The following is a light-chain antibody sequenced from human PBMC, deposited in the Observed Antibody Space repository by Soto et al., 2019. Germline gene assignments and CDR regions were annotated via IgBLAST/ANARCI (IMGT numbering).Light chain of an antibody. CDR3: QQYGDSSRT. CDR1: KSFSRSY. CDR2: GAS. J-gene: IGKJ1*01. V-gene: IGKV3-20*01. Sequence: EIVLTPSPDTLSLSPGERATLSCRASKSFSRSYLAWYQQKPGQAPRLLIYGASSRATGIPDRFSGSGSGTDFTLTISRLEPEDFAVYYCQQYGDSSRTFGQGTKVDIK.